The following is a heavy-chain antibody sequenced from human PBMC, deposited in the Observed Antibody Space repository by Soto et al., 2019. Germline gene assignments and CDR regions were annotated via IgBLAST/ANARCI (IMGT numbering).Heavy chain of an antibody. J-gene: IGHJ6*02. CDR3: ARDLEVTTPYFNYYYGMDV. V-gene: IGHV4-30-4*01. Sequence: SSETLSLTCTVSGGSISSGDYYWSWIRQPPGKGLEWIGYIYYSGSTYYNPSLKSRVTISVDTSKNQFSLKLSSVTAADTAVYYCARDLEVTTPYFNYYYGMDVWGQGTTVTVSS. D-gene: IGHD4-4*01. CDR1: GGSISSGDYY. CDR2: IYYSGST.